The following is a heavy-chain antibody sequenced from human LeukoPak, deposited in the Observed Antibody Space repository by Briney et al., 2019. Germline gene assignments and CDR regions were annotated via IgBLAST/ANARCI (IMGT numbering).Heavy chain of an antibody. V-gene: IGHV5-51*01. CDR2: IYPGDSDT. CDR3: ARSDVDIVATTRPTENWFDP. CDR1: GYSFTSYW. Sequence: LGESLQISCKGSGYSFTSYWIGWVRQMPGKGLEWMGIIYPGDSDTRYSPSFQGQVTISADKSISTAYLQWSSLKASDTAMYYCARSDVDIVATTRPTENWFDPWGQGTLGTVSS. D-gene: IGHD5-12*01. J-gene: IGHJ5*02.